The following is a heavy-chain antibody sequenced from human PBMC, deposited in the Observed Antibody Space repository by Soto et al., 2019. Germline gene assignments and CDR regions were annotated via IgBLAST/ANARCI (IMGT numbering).Heavy chain of an antibody. Sequence: PSETLSLTCSVSGGSIIGCDSYWNWIRQNPGKGLEWIGFLYYTGNTYCNPSLRSRCSMSLDTSENQLSPKLSSVTAADMAVYYCARLGRPLTEFHSWGQGIFVTVS. CDR2: LYYTGNT. J-gene: IGHJ4*02. CDR1: GGSIIGCDSY. V-gene: IGHV4-31*03. D-gene: IGHD6-25*01. CDR3: ARLGRPLTEFHS.